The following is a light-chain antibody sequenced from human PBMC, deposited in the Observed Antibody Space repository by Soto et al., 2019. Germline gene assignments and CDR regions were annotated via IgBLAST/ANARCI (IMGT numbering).Light chain of an antibody. CDR1: SGSVSTNYY. Sequence: QAVVTQEASFSVSPGRTVTLTCALNSGSVSTNYYPSWYQQTPGQVPRTLIYNTNTRSSGVPDRFSGSILGNKAALTITGAQADDESDYYCMLYVGSGIWVFGGGTTVTVL. CDR2: NTN. CDR3: MLYVGSGIWV. V-gene: IGLV8-61*01. J-gene: IGLJ3*02.